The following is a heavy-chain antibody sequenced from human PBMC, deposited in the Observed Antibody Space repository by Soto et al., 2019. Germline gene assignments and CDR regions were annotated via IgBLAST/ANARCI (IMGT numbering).Heavy chain of an antibody. J-gene: IGHJ4*02. CDR2: ISYDGSNR. CDR1: GFTFSYYG. V-gene: IGHV3-30*18. D-gene: IGHD2-2*01. Sequence: QVQLVESGGGVVQPGKSLRLSCAASGFTFSYYGLHWVRHAPGKGLEWVAGISYDGSNRYYGDSVKGRFSISRDNPNNTLYLQMKSLRDEDTAVYYCAKGGRIPTSSVDYWGQGTLVTVSS. CDR3: AKGGRIPTSSVDY.